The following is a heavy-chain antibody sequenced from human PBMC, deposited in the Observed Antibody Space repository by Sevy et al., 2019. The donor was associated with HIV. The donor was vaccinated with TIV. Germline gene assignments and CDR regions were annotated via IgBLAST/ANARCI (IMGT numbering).Heavy chain of an antibody. CDR1: GFTFSSYA. V-gene: IGHV3-30-3*01. D-gene: IGHD2-15*01. Sequence: GGSLRLSCAASGFTFSSYAMHWVRQAPGKGLEWVAVISYDGSNKYYADSVKGRFTISRDNSKNTLYLQMNSLRAEDTAVYYCAREYCSGGSCYRGTDYWGQGTLVTVSS. CDR3: AREYCSGGSCYRGTDY. CDR2: ISYDGSNK. J-gene: IGHJ4*02.